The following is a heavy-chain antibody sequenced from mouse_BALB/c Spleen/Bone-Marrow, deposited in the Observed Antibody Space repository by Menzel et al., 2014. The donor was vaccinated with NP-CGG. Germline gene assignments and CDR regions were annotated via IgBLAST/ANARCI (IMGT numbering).Heavy chain of an antibody. CDR3: ATFGAAEGF. V-gene: IGHV1-18*01. Sequence: EVQLQQSGPELVKPGASMQISCKASGYSFTGYIMNWVKQSHGKYLEWLGLINPYHGGTRNSQKFKGKSTLTVAKSSSTSYRELLSLTSVDSAVYYCATFGAAEGFWCQGITLTVSS. CDR1: GYSFTGYI. CDR2: INPYHGGT. J-gene: IGHJ2*01.